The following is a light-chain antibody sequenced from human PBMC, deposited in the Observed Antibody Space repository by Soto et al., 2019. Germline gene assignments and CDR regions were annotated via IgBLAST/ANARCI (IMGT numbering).Light chain of an antibody. V-gene: IGKV1-5*01. CDR2: DAS. CDR3: QQYDNYYT. J-gene: IGKJ2*01. CDR1: QSISTS. Sequence: DLQMTQSPSTLSASVGDRVTITCRASQSISTSLAWYQQKPGKAPKFLIYDASSLESGVPSRFSGSGAGTEFTLTISSLQPDDFATYYCQQYDNYYTFGQGTKLDIK.